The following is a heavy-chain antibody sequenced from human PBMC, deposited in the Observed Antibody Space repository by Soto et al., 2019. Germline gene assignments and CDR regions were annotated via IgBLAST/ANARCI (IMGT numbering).Heavy chain of an antibody. V-gene: IGHV4-34*01. CDR1: GASLSDNY. CDR3: VAMAGMWPTVFWFDP. Sequence: SETLSLTCAVYGASLSDNYCNWLRQPPGKGLEWIGEIYHRGTANYNPSLKSRVTISVDKSKNQFSLNLTSVTAADTAVYYCVAMAGMWPTVFWFDPWGQGTLVTVSS. CDR2: IYHRGTA. J-gene: IGHJ5*02. D-gene: IGHD6-19*01.